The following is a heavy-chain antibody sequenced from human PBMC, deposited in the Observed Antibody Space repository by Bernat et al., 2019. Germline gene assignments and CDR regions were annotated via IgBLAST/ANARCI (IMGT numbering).Heavy chain of an antibody. Sequence: QLQLQGSGPGLVKPSETLSLTCTVSGGSISSGNYYWGWIRQPPGKGLEWIGSLYNSGTTYYNPSLKSRVTISVDRSKNQFSLKLSSVTAADTAVYYCARATGDYYGSGSYFKGIWFDPWGQGTLVTVSS. CDR2: LYNSGTT. CDR3: ARATGDYYGSGSYFKGIWFDP. CDR1: GGSISSGNYY. V-gene: IGHV4-39*07. D-gene: IGHD3-10*01. J-gene: IGHJ5*02.